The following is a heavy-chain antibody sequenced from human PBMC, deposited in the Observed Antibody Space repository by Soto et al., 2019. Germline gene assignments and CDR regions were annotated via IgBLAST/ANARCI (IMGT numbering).Heavy chain of an antibody. CDR2: INPNSGGT. Sequence: QVQLVQSGAEVKKPGASVKVSCKASGYTFTGYYMHWVRQAPGQGLEWMGWINPNSGGTNYAQKFQGRVTVTRDTSISTAYMELSRLRSDDTAVYYCARAHHRRQWLVHGGHFDYWGQGTLVTVSS. V-gene: IGHV1-2*02. J-gene: IGHJ4*02. D-gene: IGHD6-19*01. CDR3: ARAHHRRQWLVHGGHFDY. CDR1: GYTFTGYY.